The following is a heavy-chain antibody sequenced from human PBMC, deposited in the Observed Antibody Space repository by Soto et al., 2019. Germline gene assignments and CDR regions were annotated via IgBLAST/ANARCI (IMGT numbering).Heavy chain of an antibody. J-gene: IGHJ4*02. V-gene: IGHV1-69*13. Sequence: GTPVKVPCKDSGGTLSSNASSWVRQATGQGLEWMGGIIPIFGTANYAQKFQGRVTITADESTSTAYMELSSLRSEDTAVYYCARGFSAGKGSPPDFWGQGSLVTVSS. CDR1: GGTLSSNA. CDR2: IIPIFGTA. D-gene: IGHD6-13*01. CDR3: ARGFSAGKGSPPDF.